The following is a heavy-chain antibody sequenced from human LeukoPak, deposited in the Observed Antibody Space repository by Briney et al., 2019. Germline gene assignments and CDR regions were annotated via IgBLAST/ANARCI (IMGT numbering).Heavy chain of an antibody. J-gene: IGHJ4*02. V-gene: IGHV3-33*01. CDR3: ARYVGGGNSGGFDY. Sequence: GGSLRLSCAASGFTFNSYDMHWIRQAPRKGLEWVALIWYDGSNKYYPDSVKGRFTISRDNSKNTLYLQMNSLRAEDTAVYYCARYVGGGNSGGFDYWGQGTLVIVSS. D-gene: IGHD4-23*01. CDR2: IWYDGSNK. CDR1: GFTFNSYD.